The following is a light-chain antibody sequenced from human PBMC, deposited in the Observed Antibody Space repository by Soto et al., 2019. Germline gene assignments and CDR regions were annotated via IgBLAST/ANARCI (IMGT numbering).Light chain of an antibody. CDR3: QQYHSYSPT. V-gene: IGKV1-5*01. Sequence: DIQMTQSPSSLSASVGDTVTITCRASQSVSTWLAWYQQKAGKAPKLLIYDASRLQSGVSSRFSGSGSGTEHTLTISSLQPEDAATYYCQQYHSYSPTFGPGTKVEVK. J-gene: IGKJ1*01. CDR2: DAS. CDR1: QSVSTW.